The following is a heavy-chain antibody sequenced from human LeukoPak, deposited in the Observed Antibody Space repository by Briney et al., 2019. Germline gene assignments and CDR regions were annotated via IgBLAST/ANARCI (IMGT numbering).Heavy chain of an antibody. D-gene: IGHD4-23*01. CDR1: GFTFHDYA. CDR2: ISWDGGST. CDR3: AKDMSPYGGNSIDY. Sequence: GGSLRLSCAASGFTFHDYAMHWVRQAPGKGLEWVSLISWDGGSTYYADSVKGRFTISRDNSKNSLYLQMNSLRAEDTALYYCAKDMSPYGGNSIDYWGQGTLVTVSS. V-gene: IGHV3-43D*03. J-gene: IGHJ4*02.